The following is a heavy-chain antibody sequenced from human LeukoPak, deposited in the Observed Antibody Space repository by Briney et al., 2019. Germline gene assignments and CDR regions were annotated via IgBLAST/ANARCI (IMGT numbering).Heavy chain of an antibody. CDR3: ARAIEVGAMTPFDY. Sequence: PSETLSLTCTVSGGSISSYYWSWIRQPPGKGLEWIGYIYYSGSTNYNPSLKSRVTISVKTSKNQFSLKLSSVTAADTAVYYCARAIEVGAMTPFDYWGQGTLVTVSS. V-gene: IGHV4-59*08. CDR1: GGSISSYY. J-gene: IGHJ4*02. CDR2: IYYSGST. D-gene: IGHD1-26*01.